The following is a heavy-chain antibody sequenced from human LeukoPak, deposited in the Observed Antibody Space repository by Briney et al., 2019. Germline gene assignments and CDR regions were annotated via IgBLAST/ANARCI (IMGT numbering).Heavy chain of an antibody. CDR1: GYTLAELS. J-gene: IGHJ4*02. CDR3: ATDIVGATRVLRY. D-gene: IGHD1-26*01. Sequence: ASVKVSCKVSGYTLAELSMHWVRQAPGKGLEWMGGFDPEDGETIYAQEFQGRVTMTEDTSTDTAYMELSSLRSEDTAVYYCATDIVGATRVLRYWGQGTLVTVSS. V-gene: IGHV1-24*01. CDR2: FDPEDGET.